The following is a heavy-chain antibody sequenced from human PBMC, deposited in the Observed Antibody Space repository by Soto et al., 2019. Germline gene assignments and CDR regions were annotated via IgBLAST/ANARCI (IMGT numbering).Heavy chain of an antibody. D-gene: IGHD3-3*01. CDR1: GFTFSSYW. CDR3: ASGLNTIFGVAPLDY. J-gene: IGHJ4*02. Sequence: GGSLRLSCAASGFTFSSYWMSWVRQAPGKGLEWVANIKQDGSEKYYVDSVKGRFTISRDNAKNSLYLQMNSLRAEDTAVYYCASGLNTIFGVAPLDYWGQGTLVTVSS. V-gene: IGHV3-7*01. CDR2: IKQDGSEK.